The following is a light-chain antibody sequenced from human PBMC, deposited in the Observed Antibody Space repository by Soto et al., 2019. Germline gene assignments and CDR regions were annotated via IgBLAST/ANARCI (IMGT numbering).Light chain of an antibody. J-gene: IGKJ1*01. CDR1: QSVSSSY. CDR3: QQYGSSTET. V-gene: IGKV3-20*01. Sequence: DIVLTQYPGTLSLSPGERATFSCMASQSVSSSYLAWYQQKPGQAPRLLIYGASSRATGIPDRFSGSGSGTDFTLTISRLEPEDFAVYYCQQYGSSTETFGQGTKVDIK. CDR2: GAS.